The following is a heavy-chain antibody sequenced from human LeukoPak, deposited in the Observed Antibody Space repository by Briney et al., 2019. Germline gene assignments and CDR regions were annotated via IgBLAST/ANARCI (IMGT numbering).Heavy chain of an antibody. CDR1: GGTFSSYA. CDR3: ARDGALVRGVIIRARGWFDP. D-gene: IGHD3-10*01. CDR2: IIPIFGTA. J-gene: IGHJ5*02. V-gene: IGHV1-69*13. Sequence: SVKVSCKASGGTFSSYAISWVRQAPGQGLEWMGGIIPIFGTANYAQKFQGRVTVTADESTSTAYMELSSLRSEDTAVYYCARDGALVRGVIIRARGWFDPWGQGTLVTVSS.